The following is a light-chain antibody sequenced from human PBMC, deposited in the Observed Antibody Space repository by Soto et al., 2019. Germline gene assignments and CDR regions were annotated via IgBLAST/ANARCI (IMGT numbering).Light chain of an antibody. J-gene: IGLJ2*01. CDR3: QSYDTNTVV. V-gene: IGLV6-57*04. Sequence: NFMLTQPHSVSESPGKTVTISCTRSSGSIGSNSVQWYRQHPGSAPTIVIYEDDQRPSGVPNRFAGSIDRSSNSASLTISGLQTEDEADYYCQSYDTNTVVFGGGTKLTVL. CDR1: SGSIGSNS. CDR2: EDD.